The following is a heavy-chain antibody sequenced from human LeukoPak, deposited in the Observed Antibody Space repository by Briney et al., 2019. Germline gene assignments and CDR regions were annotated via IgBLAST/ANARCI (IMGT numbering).Heavy chain of an antibody. CDR1: GYTFTGYY. V-gene: IGHV1-2*02. D-gene: IGHD1-20*01. Sequence: ASVKVSCKASGYTFTGYYMHWVRQAPGQGLEWMGWINPNSGGTNYAQKFQGRVTMTRDTSTSTVYMELSSLRSEDTAVYYCARAPPHNWNDVQMGWFDPWGQGTLVTVSS. CDR2: INPNSGGT. J-gene: IGHJ5*02. CDR3: ARAPPHNWNDVQMGWFDP.